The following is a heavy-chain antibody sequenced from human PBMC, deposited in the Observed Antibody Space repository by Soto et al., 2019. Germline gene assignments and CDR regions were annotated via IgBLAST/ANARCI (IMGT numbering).Heavy chain of an antibody. D-gene: IGHD3-16*02. J-gene: IGHJ3*01. CDR3: ARALDDYILGSYRVVGGAFDL. V-gene: IGHV3-13*01. Sequence: EVQLVESGGGLVQPGGSLRLSCAASGFTFSSYDMHWVRQATGKGLEWVSAIGTAGDTYYPGSVKGRFTISRENAKNSLYLQMKSRRAGETAVYYCARALDDYILGSYRVVGGAFDLWGQGTMVTVSS. CDR1: GFTFSSYD. CDR2: IGTAGDT.